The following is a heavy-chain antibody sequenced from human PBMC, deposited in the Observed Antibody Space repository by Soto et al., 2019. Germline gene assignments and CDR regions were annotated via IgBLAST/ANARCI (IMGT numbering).Heavy chain of an antibody. V-gene: IGHV1-69*06. Sequence: SVKVSCKASGCTFSSYAISWVRQAPGQGLEWMGGIIPIFGTANYAQKFQGRVTITADKSTSTAYMELSSLRSEDTAVYYCASTQNWNDVYYGMDVWGQGTTVTVSS. D-gene: IGHD1-1*01. CDR3: ASTQNWNDVYYGMDV. CDR2: IIPIFGTA. CDR1: GCTFSSYA. J-gene: IGHJ6*02.